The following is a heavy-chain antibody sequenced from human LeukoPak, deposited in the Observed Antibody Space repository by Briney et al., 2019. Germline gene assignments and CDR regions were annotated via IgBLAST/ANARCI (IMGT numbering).Heavy chain of an antibody. CDR2: IKQDGSEK. CDR1: GFTFSSYW. J-gene: IGHJ4*02. V-gene: IGHV3-7*01. Sequence: GGSLRLSCAASGFTFSSYWMIWVRQAPGKGLEWVANIKQDGSEKYYVDSVKGRFTISRDNAKNSLYLQMNSLRAEDTAVYYCARLEYSSSWYGGELDYWGQGTLVTVSS. D-gene: IGHD6-13*01. CDR3: ARLEYSSSWYGGELDY.